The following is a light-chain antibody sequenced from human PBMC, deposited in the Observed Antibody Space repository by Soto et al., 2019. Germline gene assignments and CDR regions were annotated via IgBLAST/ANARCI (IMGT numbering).Light chain of an antibody. J-gene: IGLJ3*02. CDR1: TTDVGYSDY. V-gene: IGLV2-11*01. CDR3: CSFAGPSSM. CDR2: DVT. Sequence: QSALSRSLSGSPGQSVTLSCTGATTDVGYSDYVSWYQQHPGKAPRLLIYDVTKRPAGVPTRFSGSKYDKTASLTISGLQTEDEAVYFCCSFAGPSSMCDGGTKFTVL.